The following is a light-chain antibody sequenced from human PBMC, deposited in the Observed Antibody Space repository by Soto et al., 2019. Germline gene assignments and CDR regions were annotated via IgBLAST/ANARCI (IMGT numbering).Light chain of an antibody. CDR1: SSDVGGYNY. V-gene: IGLV2-8*01. J-gene: IGLJ2*01. CDR2: EVS. Sequence: QSALTQPPSASGSPGQSVTISCTGTSSDVGGYNYVSWYQQHPGKAPKLMIYEVSKRPSGVPDRFSGSKSANTASLTVSGLQAEDEAEYYCSSCAGSYTFVFGGGTKLTVL. CDR3: SSCAGSYTFV.